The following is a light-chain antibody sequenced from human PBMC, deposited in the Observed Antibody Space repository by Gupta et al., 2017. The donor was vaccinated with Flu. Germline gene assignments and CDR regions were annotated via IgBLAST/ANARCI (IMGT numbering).Light chain of an antibody. CDR2: WAS. V-gene: IGKV4-1*01. CDR3: QQSYQSPRT. J-gene: IGKJ2*01. Sequence: DIVMTQSPDSLAVSLGERATITCRSSQSVSYTANNKHYLSWYQQKPGHPPKLLISWASTRASGVSDRFSGRGSGTEFTLTINSLRAEDVAVYYCQQSYQSPRTFGQGTKVDI. CDR1: QSVSYTANNKHY.